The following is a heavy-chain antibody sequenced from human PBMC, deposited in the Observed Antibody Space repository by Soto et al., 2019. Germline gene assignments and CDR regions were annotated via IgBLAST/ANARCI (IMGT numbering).Heavy chain of an antibody. J-gene: IGHJ4*02. Sequence: PGGSLRLSCAASGFTFSSYAMHWVRQAPGKGLEWVAVISYDGSNKYYADSVKGRFTISRDNSKNTLYLQMNSLRAEDTAVYYCARVPVAVAGDYWGQGTLVTVSS. CDR3: ARVPVAVAGDY. V-gene: IGHV3-30-3*01. CDR1: GFTFSSYA. D-gene: IGHD6-19*01. CDR2: ISYDGSNK.